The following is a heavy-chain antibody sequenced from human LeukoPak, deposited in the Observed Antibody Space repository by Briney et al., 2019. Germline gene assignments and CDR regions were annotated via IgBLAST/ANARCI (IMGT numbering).Heavy chain of an antibody. Sequence: PSETLSLTCTVSGGSISSGDYYWSWIRQPPGKGLEWIGSNYYSGSTYCNPSLKSRVTISVDTSKNQFSLKLSSVTAADTAVYYCARQLSITMVRGVMGYANWFDPWGQGTLVTVSS. J-gene: IGHJ5*02. CDR1: GGSISSGDYY. D-gene: IGHD3-10*01. CDR2: NYYSGST. CDR3: ARQLSITMVRGVMGYANWFDP. V-gene: IGHV4-39*01.